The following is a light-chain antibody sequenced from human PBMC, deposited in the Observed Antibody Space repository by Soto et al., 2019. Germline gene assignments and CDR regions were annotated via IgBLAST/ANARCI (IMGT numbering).Light chain of an antibody. CDR3: QQRSNWPRT. J-gene: IGKJ1*01. CDR2: DSS. V-gene: IGKV3-11*01. CDR1: QSVSSY. Sequence: EIVLTQSPATVSLSPGERATLSCMASQSVSSYLAWYQQKPGQAPRLLIYDSSNRAAGIPARFSGSGSGTDFPLTISSLEPEDFAVYYCQQRSNWPRTFGQGTKVEIK.